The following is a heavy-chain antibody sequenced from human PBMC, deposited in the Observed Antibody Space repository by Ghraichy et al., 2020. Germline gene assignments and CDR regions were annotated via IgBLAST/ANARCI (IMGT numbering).Heavy chain of an antibody. D-gene: IGHD3-3*01. Sequence: SQTLSLTCAISGDSVSSNSAAWNWIRQSPSRGLEWLGRTYYRSKWYNDYAVSVKSRITINPDTSKNQFSLQLNSVTPEDTAVYYCATAYDFWSGYYEGGWFDPWGQGTLVTVSS. J-gene: IGHJ5*02. CDR1: GDSVSSNSAA. V-gene: IGHV6-1*01. CDR3: ATAYDFWSGYYEGGWFDP. CDR2: TYYRSKWYN.